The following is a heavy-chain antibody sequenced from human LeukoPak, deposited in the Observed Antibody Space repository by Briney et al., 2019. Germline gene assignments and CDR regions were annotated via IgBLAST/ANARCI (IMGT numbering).Heavy chain of an antibody. V-gene: IGHV5-51*01. J-gene: IGHJ4*02. CDR1: GYSFSSYW. CDR3: ARHGYGEDSKSDLFAPSDF. D-gene: IGHD4-17*01. Sequence: GESLKISCKGSGYSFSSYWIGWVRHMPGKGLEWMGIIYPGDSNNRYSPSFQGQVTISVDNSISTAFLQWSSLKTSDTAFYYCARHGYGEDSKSDLFAPSDFWGQGTLVTVSS. CDR2: IYPGDSNN.